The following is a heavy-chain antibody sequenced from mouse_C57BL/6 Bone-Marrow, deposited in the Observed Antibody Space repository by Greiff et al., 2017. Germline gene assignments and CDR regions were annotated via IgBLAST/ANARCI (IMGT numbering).Heavy chain of an antibody. V-gene: IGHV1-55*01. J-gene: IGHJ1*03. Sequence: VQLQQSGAELVKPGASVKMSCKASGYTFTSYWITWVKQRPGQGLEWIGDIYPGSGSTNYNEKFKSKATLTVDTSSSTAYMQLSSLTSEDSAVYYCASGGTGYFDVWGTGTTVTVSS. CDR1: GYTFTSYW. CDR3: ASGGTGYFDV. D-gene: IGHD3-3*01. CDR2: IYPGSGST.